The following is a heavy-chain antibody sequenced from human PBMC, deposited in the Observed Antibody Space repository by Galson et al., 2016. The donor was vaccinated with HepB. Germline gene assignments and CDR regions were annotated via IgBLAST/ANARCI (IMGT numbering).Heavy chain of an antibody. CDR2: ISGSGSVI. CDR1: GFAFVDFH. V-gene: IGHV3-11*01. CDR3: VRSAFGDWHSV. J-gene: IGHJ4*02. D-gene: IGHD1-7*01. Sequence: LRLSCAASGFAFVDFHMSWIRQAPGKGPQWVAYISGSGSVIYYEDSVRGRFTISKDNAKNLLYLQLSSLRVEDTAVYYCVRSAFGDWHSVWGQRTKVTVSS.